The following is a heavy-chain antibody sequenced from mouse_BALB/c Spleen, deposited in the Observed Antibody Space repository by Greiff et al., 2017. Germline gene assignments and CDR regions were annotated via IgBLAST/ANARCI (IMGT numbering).Heavy chain of an antibody. CDR2: ISSGSSTI. J-gene: IGHJ4*01. D-gene: IGHD2-4*01. V-gene: IGHV5-17*02. CDR1: GFTFSSFG. Sequence: EVMLVESGGGLVQPGGSRKLSCAASGFTFSSFGMHWVRQAPEKGLEWVAYISSGSSTIYYADTVKGRFTISRDNPKNTLFLQMTSLRSEDTAMYYCARSSTMIRDYYAMDYWGQGTSVTVSS. CDR3: ARSSTMIRDYYAMDY.